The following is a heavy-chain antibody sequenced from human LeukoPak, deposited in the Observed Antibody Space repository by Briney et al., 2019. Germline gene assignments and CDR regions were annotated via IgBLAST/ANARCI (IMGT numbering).Heavy chain of an antibody. D-gene: IGHD2-8*02. CDR3: AKDHYDTGGAYSFDP. J-gene: IGHJ5*02. CDR2: ISFDGNNK. V-gene: IGHV3-30*18. Sequence: GGSLRLSCAASGFTFSSYGMHWVRQAPGKGLEWVAVISFDGNNKYYADSVKGRFTISRDNSKNRLYLQMNSLRAEDTAVYYCAKDHYDTGGAYSFDPWGQGTLVTVSS. CDR1: GFTFSSYG.